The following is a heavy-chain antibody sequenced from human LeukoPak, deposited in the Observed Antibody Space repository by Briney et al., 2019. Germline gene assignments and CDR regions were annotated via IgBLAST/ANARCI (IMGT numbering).Heavy chain of an antibody. CDR1: GGSISIYY. J-gene: IGHJ4*02. CDR2: IYTSGNT. D-gene: IGHD6-13*01. V-gene: IGHV4-4*07. Sequence: SETLTLPCTVSGGSISIYYGRWTRQPAGKALEWIGRIYTSGNTNYNPSLKSRVTMSVDTSKNQFSLKLSSVTGADTAVYYCAREWRMDSSSWGAIYYFDYWGQGTLVTVSS. CDR3: AREWRMDSSSWGAIYYFDY.